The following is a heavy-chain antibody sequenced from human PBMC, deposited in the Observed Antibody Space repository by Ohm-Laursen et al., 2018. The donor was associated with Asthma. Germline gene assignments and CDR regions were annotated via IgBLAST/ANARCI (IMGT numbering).Heavy chain of an antibody. CDR1: GFTFSSYG. J-gene: IGHJ3*02. V-gene: IGHV3-30*18. D-gene: IGHD4-17*01. CDR3: AKAYGEAFDI. CDR2: ISYDGSNN. Sequence: SLRLSCTASGFTFSSYGMHWVRQAPGKGLEWVAVISYDGSNNYYADSVKGRFTISRDNSKNTLYLQMNSLRAEDTAVYYCAKAYGEAFDIWGQGTMVTVSS.